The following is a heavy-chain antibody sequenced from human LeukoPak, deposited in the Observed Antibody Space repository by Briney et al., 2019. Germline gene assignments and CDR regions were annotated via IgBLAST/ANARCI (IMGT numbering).Heavy chain of an antibody. Sequence: SETLSLTCTVSGGSISSGDYYWSWIRQPPGKGLEWIGYIYYSGSTYYNPSLKSRVTISVDTSKNQFSLKLSSVTAADTAVYYCARDEVLLWFGELSNYGMDVWGKGPRSPSPQ. CDR3: ARDEVLLWFGELSNYGMDV. D-gene: IGHD3-10*01. CDR2: IYYSGST. J-gene: IGHJ6*04. V-gene: IGHV4-30-4*01. CDR1: GGSISSGDYY.